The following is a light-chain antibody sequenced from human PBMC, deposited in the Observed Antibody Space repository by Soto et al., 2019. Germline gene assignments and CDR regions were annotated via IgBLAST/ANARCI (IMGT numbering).Light chain of an antibody. CDR1: SSDVGGYNY. CDR2: DVS. Sequence: QSALTQPASVSGSPGQSITISCTGTSSDVGGYNYVSWYQQHPGKAPKLMIYDVSNRPSGVSNRFSGSKSGNTASLTISGLQAEDEADYYCSSHTSSSPLIDFGTGTKVTVL. CDR3: SSHTSSSPLID. V-gene: IGLV2-14*01. J-gene: IGLJ1*01.